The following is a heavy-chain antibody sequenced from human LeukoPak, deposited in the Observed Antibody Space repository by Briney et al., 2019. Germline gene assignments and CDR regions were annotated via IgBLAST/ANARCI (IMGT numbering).Heavy chain of an antibody. Sequence: GGSLRLSCAASGFTFSSYAMHWVRQAPGKGLEWVTIISYDGSKKYYADYVKGRFTISRDNSKNTLYLQMNSLRAEDTAVYYCARDLSYGDTPGGVDYWGQGTLVTVSS. CDR2: ISYDGSKK. D-gene: IGHD4-17*01. J-gene: IGHJ4*02. CDR1: GFTFSSYA. V-gene: IGHV3-30*04. CDR3: ARDLSYGDTPGGVDY.